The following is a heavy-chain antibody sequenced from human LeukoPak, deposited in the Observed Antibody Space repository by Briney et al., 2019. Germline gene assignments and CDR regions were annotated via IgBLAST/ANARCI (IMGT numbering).Heavy chain of an antibody. V-gene: IGHV4-38-2*01. D-gene: IGHD5-18*01. CDR3: QRGYSYGSFDY. Sequence: PSETLSLTCAVSGYSISSGYYWGWIRQPPGKGLEWIGSIHHSGTTYYNLSLKNRVTISVDTSMNQFSLKLNSVTAADTAVYYCQRGYSYGSFDYWGQGTLVTVSS. CDR1: GYSISSGYY. J-gene: IGHJ4*02. CDR2: IHHSGTT.